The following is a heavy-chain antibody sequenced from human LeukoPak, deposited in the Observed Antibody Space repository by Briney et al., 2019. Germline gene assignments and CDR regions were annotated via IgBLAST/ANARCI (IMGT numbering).Heavy chain of an antibody. J-gene: IGHJ4*02. Sequence: GGSLRLSCAASGFTFSSYSMNWVRQAPGKGLEWVSSISSSSSYIYYADSVKGRFTISRDNAKNSLYLQMNSLSAEDTAVYYCAREEVTAIPAYWGQGTLVTVSS. CDR1: GFTFSSYS. CDR3: AREEVTAIPAY. D-gene: IGHD2-21*02. CDR2: ISSSSSYI. V-gene: IGHV3-21*01.